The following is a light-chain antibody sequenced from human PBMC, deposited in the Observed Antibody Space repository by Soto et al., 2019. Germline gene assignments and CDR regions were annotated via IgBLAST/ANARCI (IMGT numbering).Light chain of an antibody. Sequence: EKVMTQSPATLSVSPGERATLSCRASQSVSSNLAWYQQKPGQAPRLLIYDASTRATGIPARFSGSGSGTEFTFTISSLQSEDLAVYYCQQYDDWPETFGQGTKVDI. CDR2: DAS. CDR3: QQYDDWPET. V-gene: IGKV3-15*01. J-gene: IGKJ1*01. CDR1: QSVSSN.